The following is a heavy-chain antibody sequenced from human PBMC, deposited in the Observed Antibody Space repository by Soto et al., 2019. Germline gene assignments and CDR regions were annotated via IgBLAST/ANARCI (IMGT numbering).Heavy chain of an antibody. CDR2: IGTAGDT. Sequence: GGSLRLSCAASGFTFSSYDMHWVRQATGKGLEWVSAIGTAGDTYYPGSVKGRFTISRENAKKSLYLQMNSLRAEDTAVYYCARDRRIAARPSYYGMDVWGQGTTVTVSS. J-gene: IGHJ6*02. D-gene: IGHD6-6*01. CDR3: ARDRRIAARPSYYGMDV. CDR1: GFTFSSYD. V-gene: IGHV3-13*01.